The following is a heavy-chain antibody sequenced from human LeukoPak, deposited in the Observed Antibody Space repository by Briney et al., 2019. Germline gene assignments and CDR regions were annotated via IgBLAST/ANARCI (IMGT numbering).Heavy chain of an antibody. J-gene: IGHJ4*02. V-gene: IGHV3-23*01. D-gene: IGHD3-9*01. CDR2: ISGSGGST. Sequence: GGSLRLSCAASGFTFSSYAMSWVRQAPGKGLEWVSAISGSGGSTYYADSVKGRFTISRDNSKNTLYLQMNSLRAEDTAVYYCAKDPYYDILTGYCHFDYWGQGTLVTVSS. CDR3: AKDPYYDILTGYCHFDY. CDR1: GFTFSSYA.